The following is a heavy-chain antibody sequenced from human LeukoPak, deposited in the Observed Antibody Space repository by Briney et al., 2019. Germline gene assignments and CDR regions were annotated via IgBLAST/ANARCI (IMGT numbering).Heavy chain of an antibody. CDR3: ARGAADRNNYYYYIDV. J-gene: IGHJ6*03. CDR2: ISGSGGST. V-gene: IGHV3-23*01. CDR1: GFTFSSYA. D-gene: IGHD1/OR15-1a*01. Sequence: PGGSLRLFCAASGFTFSSYAMSWVRQAPGKGLEWVSAISGSGGSTYYADSVKGRFTISRDNSKNTLYLQMNSLRAEDTAVYYCARGAADRNNYYYYIDVWGKGTTVTVSS.